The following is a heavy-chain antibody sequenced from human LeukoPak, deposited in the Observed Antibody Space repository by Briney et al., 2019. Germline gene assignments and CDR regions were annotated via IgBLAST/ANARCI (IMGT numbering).Heavy chain of an antibody. CDR1: GGTFSSET. J-gene: IGHJ4*02. CDR2: IIPILGIT. CDR3: ARTRYDYGGLDY. Sequence: SVKVSCKASGGTFSSETISWVRQAPGQGLEWMGRIIPILGITNYAQKFQGRVTVTADKSTSTAYMELSSLRSDDTAVYYCARTRYDYGGLDYWGQGTLVTVSS. V-gene: IGHV1-69*02. D-gene: IGHD4-23*01.